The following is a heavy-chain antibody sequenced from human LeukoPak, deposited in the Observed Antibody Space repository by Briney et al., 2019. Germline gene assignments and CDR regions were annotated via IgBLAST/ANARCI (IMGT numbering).Heavy chain of an antibody. CDR2: IFYSGRT. J-gene: IGHJ4*02. CDR3: ARWGRYNWNYGLY. CDR1: GGSISSSTYY. V-gene: IGHV4-39*07. Sequence: PSETLSLTCTVSGGSISSSTYYWGWIRQPPGKGLEWIGSIFYSGRTYYNPSLKSRVTMSVDTSKNQFSLRLSSVNAADTAVYYCARWGRYNWNYGLYWGQGTLVTVSS. D-gene: IGHD1-7*01.